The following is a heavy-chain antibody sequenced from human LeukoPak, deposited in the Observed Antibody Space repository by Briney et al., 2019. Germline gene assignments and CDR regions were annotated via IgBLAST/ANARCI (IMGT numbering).Heavy chain of an antibody. CDR2: IQYDGSNE. CDR1: GFTFSSYG. V-gene: IGHV3-30*02. J-gene: IGHJ6*04. CDR3: AKGYCSGGSCYGMDV. D-gene: IGHD2-15*01. Sequence: GGSLRLSCEASGFTFSSYGMHWVRQAPGKGLEWVAYIQYDGSNEQYADSVKGRFSISRDNSKNILYLQMSSLRAEDTAVYYCAKGYCSGGSCYGMDVWGKGTTVTISS.